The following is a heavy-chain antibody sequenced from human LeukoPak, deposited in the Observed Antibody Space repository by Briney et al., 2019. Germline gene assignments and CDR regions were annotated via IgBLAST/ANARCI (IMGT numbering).Heavy chain of an antibody. CDR3: ARDSVPLEATRRNSFDH. V-gene: IGHV3-21*01. CDR1: GFTFSSYT. Sequence: GGSLRLSYAASGFTFSSYTMNWVRQAPGKGMEWVSSVDTTSNYIFYTDSMKGRFTISRDSAKTTLYLQMNSLRAEDTAVYFCARDSVPLEATRRNSFDHWGQGTLVTVSS. D-gene: IGHD2-15*01. CDR2: VDTTSNYI. J-gene: IGHJ5*02.